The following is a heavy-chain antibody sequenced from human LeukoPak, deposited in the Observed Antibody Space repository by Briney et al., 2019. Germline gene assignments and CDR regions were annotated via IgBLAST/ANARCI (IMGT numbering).Heavy chain of an antibody. CDR2: INSDGINT. CDR1: GFTFSSYS. J-gene: IGHJ4*02. V-gene: IGHV3-74*01. D-gene: IGHD6-13*01. CDR3: ARDAGSSSWYPTSFFDY. Sequence: GGSLRLSCAASGFTFSSYSMNWVRQAPGKGLVWVSRINSDGINTSYADSVKGRFTISRDNAKNTLYLQMNSLRAEDTAVYYCARDAGSSSWYPTSFFDYWGQGTLVTVSS.